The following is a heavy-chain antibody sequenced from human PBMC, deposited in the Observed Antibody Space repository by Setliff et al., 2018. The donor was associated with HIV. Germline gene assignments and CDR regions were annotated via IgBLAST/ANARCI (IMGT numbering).Heavy chain of an antibody. Sequence: GRSLKISCRASGYSFTDYWIGWVRQMPGKGLECMGIIYPGDSETKYSPSFQGQVTISVDKSFNTAYLQWSSLRASDTTMYYCARVSRNLYGHLDGFDIWGHGTMVTVSS. CDR3: ARVSRNLYGHLDGFDI. D-gene: IGHD3-10*01. CDR1: GYSFTDYW. V-gene: IGHV5-51*03. CDR2: IYPGDSET. J-gene: IGHJ3*02.